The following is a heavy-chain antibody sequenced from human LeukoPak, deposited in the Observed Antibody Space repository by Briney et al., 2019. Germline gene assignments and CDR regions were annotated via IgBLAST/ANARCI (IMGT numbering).Heavy chain of an antibody. V-gene: IGHV3-48*03. Sequence: PGGSLRLSCAASGFTFRTSEMNWVRQAPGRGLEWVAYISGSGTSMFYADSVKGRFTISRDNAKNSLYLQMHSLRAEDTAIYYCVRSDYSNYRAFGMDVWGQGTTVTVSS. D-gene: IGHD4-11*01. CDR2: ISGSGTSM. CDR3: VRSDYSNYRAFGMDV. J-gene: IGHJ6*02. CDR1: GFTFRTSE.